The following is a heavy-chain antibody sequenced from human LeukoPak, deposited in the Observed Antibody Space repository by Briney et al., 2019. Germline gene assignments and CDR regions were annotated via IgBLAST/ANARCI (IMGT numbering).Heavy chain of an antibody. J-gene: IGHJ3*02. CDR1: GYSFTGYY. V-gene: IGHV1-2*02. CDR2: FNPNSGDT. Sequence: GSVTVSCKASGYSFTGYYIDWVRQPPGQGLEWLGLFNPNSGDTQYAQRFQCRVAMTRETSITTAYMELSRLRSDDTAVYYCARPQWLEQYDAFYIWGQGTMVTVSS. D-gene: IGHD6-19*01. CDR3: ARPQWLEQYDAFYI.